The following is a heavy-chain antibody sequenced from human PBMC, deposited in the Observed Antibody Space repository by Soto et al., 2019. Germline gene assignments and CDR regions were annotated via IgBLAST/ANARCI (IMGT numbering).Heavy chain of an antibody. CDR2: IYYSGST. CDR1: GGSISSYY. J-gene: IGHJ6*03. V-gene: IGHV4-59*08. CDR3: ARLERSASYCSGGSCYDGPDDYSYYYMDV. D-gene: IGHD2-15*01. Sequence: SETLSLTCTVSGGSISSYYWSWIRQPPGKGLEWVGYIYYSGSTNYNPSLKSRVTISVDTSKNQFSLKLSSVTAADTAGYYCARLERSASYCSGGSCYDGPDDYSYYYMDVWGKETTVTVSS.